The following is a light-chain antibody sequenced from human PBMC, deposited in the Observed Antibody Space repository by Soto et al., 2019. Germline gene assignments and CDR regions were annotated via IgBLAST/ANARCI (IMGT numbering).Light chain of an antibody. V-gene: IGLV2-14*01. J-gene: IGLJ3*02. Sequence: QSVLTQPASVSGSPGQSITISCSGTSSDVGGYNYVSWFQQHPGTAPKLMIYEVTNRPSGLSNRFSGFKSGNTASLTISGLQAEDEADYYCSSWTSSNTWVFGGGTQLTVL. CDR3: SSWTSSNTWV. CDR2: EVT. CDR1: SSDVGGYNY.